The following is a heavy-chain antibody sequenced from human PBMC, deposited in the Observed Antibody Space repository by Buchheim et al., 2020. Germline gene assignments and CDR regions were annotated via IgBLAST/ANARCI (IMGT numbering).Heavy chain of an antibody. J-gene: IGHJ4*02. CDR2: ISNTGSSK. D-gene: IGHD2-8*01. CDR3: AREVMYYLYLGY. CDR1: GFSFSGYE. V-gene: IGHV3-48*03. Sequence: EVHLVESGGGLVQPGGSLRLSCAASGFSFSGYEMNWVRQAPGKGLEWVSYISNTGSSKSYADSVKGRFTISRDNAKNSLYLQMNSLRAEDTAVYYWAREVMYYLYLGYWCQGTL.